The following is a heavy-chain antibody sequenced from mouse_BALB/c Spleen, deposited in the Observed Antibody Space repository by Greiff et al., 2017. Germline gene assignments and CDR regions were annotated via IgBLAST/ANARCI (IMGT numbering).Heavy chain of an antibody. V-gene: IGHV5-4*02. D-gene: IGHD2-4*01. CDR2: ISDGGSYT. CDR3: ARDRGDYDEYYYAMDY. J-gene: IGHJ4*01. Sequence: EVKLVESGGGLVKPGGSLKLSCAASGFTFSDYYMYWVRQTPEKRLEWVATISDGGSYTYYPDSVKGRFTISRDNAKNNLYLQMSSLKSEDTAMYYCARDRGDYDEYYYAMDYWGQGTSVTVSS. CDR1: GFTFSDYY.